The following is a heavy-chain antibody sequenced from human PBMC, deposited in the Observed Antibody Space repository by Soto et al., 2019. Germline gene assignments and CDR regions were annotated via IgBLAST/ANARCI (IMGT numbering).Heavy chain of an antibody. CDR2: IIPIFDTA. D-gene: IGHD2-2*01. Sequence: QVQLVQSGAEVKKPGCSVKVSCKASGGTFSSYGISWVRQAPGQGLEWMGGIIPIFDTAKYAQKFQGRVTITADKSTSTAYMEVSSLRSEDTAVYYCARDPGRSSNRWRVRQAADGVYYRMDVWGQGTTVTV. V-gene: IGHV1-69*06. J-gene: IGHJ6*02. CDR1: GGTFSSYG. CDR3: ARDPGRSSNRWRVRQAADGVYYRMDV.